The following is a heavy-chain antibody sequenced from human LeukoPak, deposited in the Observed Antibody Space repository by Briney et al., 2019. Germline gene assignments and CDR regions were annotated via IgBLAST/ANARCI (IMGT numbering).Heavy chain of an antibody. CDR1: GFTFSSYG. CDR3: AKPKGSMVYYYYGMDV. Sequence: QSGGSLRLSCAASGFTFSSYGMHWVRQAPGKGLEWVAVISYDGSNKYYADSVKGRFTISRDNSKNTLYLQMNSLRAEDTAVYYCAKPKGSMVYYYYGMDVWGQGTLVTVSS. D-gene: IGHD2/OR15-2a*01. CDR2: ISYDGSNK. J-gene: IGHJ6*02. V-gene: IGHV3-30*18.